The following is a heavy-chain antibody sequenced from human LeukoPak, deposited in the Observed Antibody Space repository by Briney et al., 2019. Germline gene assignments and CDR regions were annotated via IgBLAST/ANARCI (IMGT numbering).Heavy chain of an antibody. Sequence: GGSLRLSCAASGFTFSNYWMTWVRQAPGKGLEWVANIKQDGSQKYYADSVKGRLTISRDNAKNSLYLQMNSLRAEDTAVYYCARGISGKSPPAPTWGQGTLVTVSS. CDR3: ARGISGKSPPAPT. CDR1: GFTFSNYW. CDR2: IKQDGSQK. V-gene: IGHV3-7*01. J-gene: IGHJ5*02. D-gene: IGHD3-3*02.